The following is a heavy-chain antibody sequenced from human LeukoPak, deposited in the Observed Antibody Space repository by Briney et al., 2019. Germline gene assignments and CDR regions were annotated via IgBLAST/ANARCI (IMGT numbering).Heavy chain of an antibody. V-gene: IGHV3-30*18. CDR3: AKEDLAYCGGDCYPTLDY. Sequence: QPGRSLRLSCAASGFTFSSYGMHWVRQAPGKGPEWVAVISYDGSNKYYADSVKGRFTISRDNSKNTLYLQMNSLRAEDTAVYYCAKEDLAYCGGDCYPTLDYWGQGTLVTVSS. CDR1: GFTFSSYG. J-gene: IGHJ4*02. CDR2: ISYDGSNK. D-gene: IGHD2-21*02.